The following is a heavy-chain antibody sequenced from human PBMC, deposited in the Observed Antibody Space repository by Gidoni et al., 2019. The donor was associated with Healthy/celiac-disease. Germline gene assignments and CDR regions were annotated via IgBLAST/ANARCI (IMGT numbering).Heavy chain of an antibody. D-gene: IGHD3-10*01. V-gene: IGHV3-30*18. CDR3: AKDSFEVRGVIDY. Sequence: QVQLVESGGGVVQPGRSLRLSCAASGFTFSSYGMHWVRQAPGTGLEWVAVISYDGSNKYYADSVKGRFTISRDNSKNTLYLQMNSLRAEDTAVYYCAKDSFEVRGVIDYWGQGTLVTVSS. CDR2: ISYDGSNK. J-gene: IGHJ4*02. CDR1: GFTFSSYG.